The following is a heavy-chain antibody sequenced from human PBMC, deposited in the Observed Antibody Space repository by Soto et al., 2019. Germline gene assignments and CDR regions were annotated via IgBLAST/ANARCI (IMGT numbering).Heavy chain of an antibody. CDR2: IWYDGSNK. CDR3: ARDRQQPESHGY. V-gene: IGHV3-33*01. CDR1: GFTFSSYG. J-gene: IGHJ4*02. D-gene: IGHD6-13*01. Sequence: QVQLVESGGGVVQPGRSLRLSCAASGFTFSSYGMHWVRQAPGKGLEGVAVIWYDGSNKYYADSVKGRFTISRDNSKNTLYLQMTSLRAEDTAVYYCARDRQQPESHGYWCQGPLVTVSS.